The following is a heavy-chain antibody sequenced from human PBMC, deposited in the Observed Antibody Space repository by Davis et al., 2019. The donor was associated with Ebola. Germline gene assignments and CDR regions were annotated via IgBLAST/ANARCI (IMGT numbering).Heavy chain of an antibody. Sequence: PGGPLRFSCTASGFTFGDYAMSWFRQAPGKGLEWVGFIRSKAYGGTTEYAASVKGRFTISRDDSKSIAYLQMNSLKTEDTAVYYCTRNEGAYNWNDAYAFDIWGQGTMVTVSS. D-gene: IGHD1-20*01. CDR2: IRSKAYGGTT. CDR3: TRNEGAYNWNDAYAFDI. J-gene: IGHJ3*02. V-gene: IGHV3-49*03. CDR1: GFTFGDYA.